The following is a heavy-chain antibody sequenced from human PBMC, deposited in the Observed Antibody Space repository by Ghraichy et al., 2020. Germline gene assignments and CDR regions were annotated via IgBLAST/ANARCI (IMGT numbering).Heavy chain of an antibody. D-gene: IGHD4-17*01. CDR1: GFTFSTCC. Sequence: GGSLRLSCAASGFTFSTCCMHWVRQAPGKGLVWVSRLTSDGSTTVYADSVKGRFTISRDNAKNTLYLQMNSLRAEDTAVYYCASSPVTTYGTALDHWGQGTPVTVSS. CDR3: ASSPVTTYGTALDH. V-gene: IGHV3-74*01. CDR2: LTSDGSTT. J-gene: IGHJ4*02.